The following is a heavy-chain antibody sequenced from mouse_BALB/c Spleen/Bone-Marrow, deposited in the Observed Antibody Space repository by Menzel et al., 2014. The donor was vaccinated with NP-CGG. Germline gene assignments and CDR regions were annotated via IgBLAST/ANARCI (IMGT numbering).Heavy chain of an antibody. V-gene: IGHV1-82*01. CDR3: ARNSSYGSSYNYFDY. CDR2: IYPGDGDT. J-gene: IGHJ2*01. Sequence: VQLQQSGPELVKPGASVKISCKASGYAFSSSWMNWVKQRPGQGLGWLGRIYPGDGDTNYNGKFKGKATLTADKSSSTAYMQLSSLTSVDSAVYFCARNSSYGSSYNYFDYWGQGTTLTVSS. CDR1: GYAFSSSW. D-gene: IGHD1-1*01.